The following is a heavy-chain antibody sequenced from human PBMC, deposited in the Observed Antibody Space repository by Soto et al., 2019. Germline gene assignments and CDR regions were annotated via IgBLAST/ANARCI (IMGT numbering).Heavy chain of an antibody. CDR3: AKGIYGSGSYDNYFDF. Sequence: GTLGVSCAVSGFSFSSYGINMVRQAPGRGLEGVAVISYDGSNKYYADSLKGRFTISRDNSKNTLYLQMSSLRPEDTAVYYCAKGIYGSGSYDNYFDFWGQGILVTVVL. V-gene: IGHV3-30*18. D-gene: IGHD3-10*01. J-gene: IGHJ4*02. CDR2: ISYDGSNK. CDR1: GFSFSSYG.